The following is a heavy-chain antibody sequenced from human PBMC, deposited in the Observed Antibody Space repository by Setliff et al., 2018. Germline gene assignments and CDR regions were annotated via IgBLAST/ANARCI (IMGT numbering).Heavy chain of an antibody. D-gene: IGHD3-10*01. CDR2: IFPKYGTA. Sequence: SVKVSCKTSGYTFSNYAITWVRQVPGQGLEWMGRIFPKYGTANYAQEFQDKVSITADESTSTGYLELSSLQSEDTAVYYCARDWRHSGMSWANYFDYWGQGTVVTVSS. J-gene: IGHJ4*02. CDR3: ARDWRHSGMSWANYFDY. V-gene: IGHV1-69*13. CDR1: GYTFSNYA.